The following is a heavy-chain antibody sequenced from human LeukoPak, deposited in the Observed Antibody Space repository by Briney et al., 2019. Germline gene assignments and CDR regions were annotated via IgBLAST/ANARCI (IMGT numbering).Heavy chain of an antibody. Sequence: GGSLRLSCAASGFIFSSYSMNWVRQAPGKGLEWVSYISSSGSTIYYADSVKGRFTISRDNAKNSLYLQMNSLRAEDTAVYYCAKGSIWFGELLYAWDYWGQGTLVTVSS. CDR2: ISSSGSTI. CDR3: AKGSIWFGELLYAWDY. CDR1: GFIFSSYS. D-gene: IGHD3-10*01. V-gene: IGHV3-48*01. J-gene: IGHJ4*02.